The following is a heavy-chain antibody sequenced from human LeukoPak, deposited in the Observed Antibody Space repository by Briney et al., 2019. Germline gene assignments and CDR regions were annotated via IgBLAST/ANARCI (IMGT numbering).Heavy chain of an antibody. CDR3: ARVPYDGGAWGWFDP. Sequence: PGGSLRLSCAASGFTFSDYGMHWVRQAPGSGLEWVALIWYDGSNKYYADSVKGRFTISRDNSKNTLYLQMNSLRAEDTAVYFCARVPYDGGAWGWFDPWGQGTQVTVSS. CDR1: GFTFSDYG. D-gene: IGHD2-21*01. CDR2: IWYDGSNK. V-gene: IGHV3-33*01. J-gene: IGHJ5*02.